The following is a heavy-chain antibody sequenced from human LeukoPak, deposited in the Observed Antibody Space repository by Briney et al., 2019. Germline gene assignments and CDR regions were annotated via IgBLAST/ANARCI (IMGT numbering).Heavy chain of an antibody. CDR3: TRDHGSGWYLTHYSDY. V-gene: IGHV3-7*01. CDR2: INEDGSKK. Sequence: GGSLRLSCAATGFTFSSYWMSWVRQAPGKGLEWVANINEDGSKKYYVDSVKGRLTISRDNAEKSLYLQMDSLRGEDTAVYYCTRDHGSGWYLTHYSDYWGQGTLVTVSS. CDR1: GFTFSSYW. D-gene: IGHD6-19*01. J-gene: IGHJ4*02.